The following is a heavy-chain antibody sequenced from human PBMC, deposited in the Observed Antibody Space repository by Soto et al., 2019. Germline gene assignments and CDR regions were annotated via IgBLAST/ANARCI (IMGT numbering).Heavy chain of an antibody. Sequence: QVQLQESGPGLVKPSQTLSLTCTVSGGSISSGDYYWSWIRQPPGKGLEWIGYIYHSGSTYYNPSLKSRVTLSVDTSKNQFSRKLSSVTAADTAVYYCARERPDGARLDPWGQGTLVTVSS. CDR3: ARERPDGARLDP. J-gene: IGHJ5*02. V-gene: IGHV4-30-4*01. D-gene: IGHD6-6*01. CDR2: IYHSGST. CDR1: GGSISSGDYY.